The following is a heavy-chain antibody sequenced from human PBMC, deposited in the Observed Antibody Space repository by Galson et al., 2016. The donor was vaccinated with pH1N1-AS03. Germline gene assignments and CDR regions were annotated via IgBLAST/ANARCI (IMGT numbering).Heavy chain of an antibody. V-gene: IGHV3-64D*06. CDR1: GFTFSATW. Sequence: SLRLSCAASGFTFSATWIHWIRQGPGKGLVWVSRISPNGVSPHYADSVKDRFTISRDNSKNTLSLQMSSLTTEDTAVYYCVKDLTGWGAFDFWGQGTMVTVS. D-gene: IGHD6-19*01. J-gene: IGHJ3*01. CDR3: VKDLTGWGAFDF. CDR2: ISPNGVSP.